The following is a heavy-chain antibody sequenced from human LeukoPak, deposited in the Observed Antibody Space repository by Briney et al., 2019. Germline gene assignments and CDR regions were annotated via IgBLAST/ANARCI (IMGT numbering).Heavy chain of an antibody. CDR1: GFTFSSYG. Sequence: PGGSLRLSCTPSGFTFSSYGMHWVRQAPGKGLEWVAFIRYDGSNKYYPDSVKGRFTISRDNSKNTLYLQMNSLRTEDTAVYYCAKAPGTPYYFDYWGQGTLITVSS. J-gene: IGHJ4*02. CDR3: AKAPGTPYYFDY. CDR2: IRYDGSNK. D-gene: IGHD1-14*01. V-gene: IGHV3-30*02.